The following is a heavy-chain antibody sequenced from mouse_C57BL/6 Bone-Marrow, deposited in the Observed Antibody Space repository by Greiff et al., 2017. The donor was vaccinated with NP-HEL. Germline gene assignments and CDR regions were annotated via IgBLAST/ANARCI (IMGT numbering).Heavy chain of an antibody. CDR1: GFTFSDYG. CDR3: ARGFYYGSSLYAMDY. J-gene: IGHJ4*01. D-gene: IGHD1-1*01. CDR2: ISSGSSTI. V-gene: IGHV5-17*01. Sequence: EVKLMESGGGLVKPGGSLKLSCAASGFTFSDYGMHWVRQAPEKGLEWVAYISSGSSTIYYADTVKGRFTISRDNAKNTLFLQMTSLRSEDTAMYYWARGFYYGSSLYAMDYWGQGTSVTVSS.